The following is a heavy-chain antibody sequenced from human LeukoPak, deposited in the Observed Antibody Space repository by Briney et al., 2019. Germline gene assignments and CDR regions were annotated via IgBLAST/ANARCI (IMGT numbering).Heavy chain of an antibody. J-gene: IGHJ6*03. CDR2: ISSSSSTI. V-gene: IGHV3-48*04. CDR3: ARVGLGYYDSSGYYWYFGVYYYMDV. CDR1: GFTFSSYS. D-gene: IGHD3-22*01. Sequence: PGGSLRLSCAASGFTFSSYSMNWVRQAPGKGLEWVSYISSSSSTIYYADSVKGRFTISRDNAKNSLYLQMNSLRAEDKAVYYCARVGLGYYDSSGYYWYFGVYYYMDVWGKGTTVTVSS.